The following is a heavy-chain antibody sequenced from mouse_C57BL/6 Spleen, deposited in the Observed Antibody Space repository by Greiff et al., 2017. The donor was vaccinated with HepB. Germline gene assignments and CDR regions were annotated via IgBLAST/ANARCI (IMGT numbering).Heavy chain of an antibody. J-gene: IGHJ3*01. V-gene: IGHV2-6-1*01. CDR3: ARHDYYGNYVWFAY. CDR2: IWSDGST. CDR1: GFSLTSYG. D-gene: IGHD2-1*01. Sequence: VMLVESGPGLVAPSQSLSITCTVSGFSLTSYGVHWVRQPPGKGLEWLVVIWSDGSTTYNSALKSRLSISKDNSKSQVFLKMNSLQTDDTAMYYCARHDYYGNYVWFAYWGQGTLVTVSA.